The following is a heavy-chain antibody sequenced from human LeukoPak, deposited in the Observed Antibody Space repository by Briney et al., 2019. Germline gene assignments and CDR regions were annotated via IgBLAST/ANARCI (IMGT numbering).Heavy chain of an antibody. V-gene: IGHV4-34*01. CDR2: INHSGST. Sequence: SETLSLTCAVYGGSFSGYYWSWIRRPPGKGLEWIGEINHSGSTNYNPSLKSRVTISVDTSKNQFSLKLSSVTAADTAVYYCARRVVPAAMFDYWGQGTLVTVPS. D-gene: IGHD2-2*01. CDR1: GGSFSGYY. J-gene: IGHJ4*02. CDR3: ARRVVPAAMFDY.